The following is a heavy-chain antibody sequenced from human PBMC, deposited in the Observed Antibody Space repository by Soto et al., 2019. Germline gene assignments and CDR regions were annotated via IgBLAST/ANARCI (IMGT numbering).Heavy chain of an antibody. V-gene: IGHV4-34*01. CDR1: GGSFSDYY. Sequence: NPSETLSLTCAVYGGSFSDYYWSWIRQPPGKGLEWVGEINHNGRTNYNPSLKSRVTMSLDTSKNQSSLRLSSVTAADTAVYYCAGIPYYDILTGYRPGGFDPWGQGTLGTV. J-gene: IGHJ5*02. CDR2: INHNGRT. D-gene: IGHD3-9*01. CDR3: AGIPYYDILTGYRPGGFDP.